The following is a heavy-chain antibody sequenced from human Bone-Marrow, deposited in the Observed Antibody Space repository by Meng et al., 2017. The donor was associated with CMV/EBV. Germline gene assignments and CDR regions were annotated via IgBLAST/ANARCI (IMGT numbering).Heavy chain of an antibody. V-gene: IGHV1-8*01. CDR2: MNPNSGNT. CDR3: ARGPGYDILTGYYRYYYYGMDV. D-gene: IGHD3-9*01. J-gene: IGHJ6*02. Sequence: ASVKVSCKASGYTFTSYDINWVRQATGQGLEWIGWMNPNSGNTGYAQKFQGRVTMTRNTSISTAYMELSSLRSEDTAVYYCARGPGYDILTGYYRYYYYGMDVWGQGTTVTFSS. CDR1: GYTFTSYD.